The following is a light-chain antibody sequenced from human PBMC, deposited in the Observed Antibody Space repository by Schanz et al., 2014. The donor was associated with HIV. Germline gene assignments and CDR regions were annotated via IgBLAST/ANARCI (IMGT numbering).Light chain of an antibody. J-gene: IGKJ5*01. V-gene: IGKV3-11*01. CDR1: QSISTY. CDR2: DAS. CDR3: QQYNDWPPIT. Sequence: EIVLTQSPGTLSLSPGERATLSCRASQSISTYLAWYQQKPGQAPRLLMYDASNRATGIPARFSGSGSGTDFTLTISSLEPEDFAVYYCQQYNDWPPITFGQGTRLETK.